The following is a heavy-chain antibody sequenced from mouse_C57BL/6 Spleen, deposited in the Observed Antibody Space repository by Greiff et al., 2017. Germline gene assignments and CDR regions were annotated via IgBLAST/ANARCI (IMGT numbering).Heavy chain of an antibody. Sequence: EVQLVESGGGLVQPGGSLKLSCAASGFTFSDYYMYWVRQTPEKRLEWVAYISNGGGSTYYPDTVKGRFTISRDNAKNTLYLQMSRLKSEDTAMYYCARYSKGAWLAYWGQGTLVTVSA. V-gene: IGHV5-12*01. J-gene: IGHJ3*01. CDR3: ARYSKGAWLAY. D-gene: IGHD2-5*01. CDR2: ISNGGGST. CDR1: GFTFSDYY.